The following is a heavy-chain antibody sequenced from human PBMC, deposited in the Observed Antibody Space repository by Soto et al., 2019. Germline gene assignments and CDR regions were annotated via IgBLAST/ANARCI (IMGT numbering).Heavy chain of an antibody. CDR2: IIPIFGTA. CDR3: ARSRGHDDFWSGYNNWFDP. Sequence: GASVKVSCKAFGGTFSSYAISWVRQAPGQGLEWMGGIIPIFGTANYAQKFQGRVTITADKSTSTAYMELSSLRSEDTAVYYCARSRGHDDFWSGYNNWFDPWGQGTLVTVSS. D-gene: IGHD3-3*01. V-gene: IGHV1-69*06. J-gene: IGHJ5*02. CDR1: GGTFSSYA.